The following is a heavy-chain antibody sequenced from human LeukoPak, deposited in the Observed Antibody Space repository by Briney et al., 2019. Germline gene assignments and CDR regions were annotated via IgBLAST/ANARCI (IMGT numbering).Heavy chain of an antibody. V-gene: IGHV4-59*12. Sequence: PSETLSLTCTVSGGSISSYYCTWIRQPPGKGLEWIGYIHYSGSTNYNPSLKSRVTISVDTSKNQFSLNLSSVTAADTAVYYCARELWFGEFHFDYWGQGTLVTVSS. CDR1: GGSISSYY. CDR2: IHYSGST. D-gene: IGHD3-10*01. J-gene: IGHJ4*02. CDR3: ARELWFGEFHFDY.